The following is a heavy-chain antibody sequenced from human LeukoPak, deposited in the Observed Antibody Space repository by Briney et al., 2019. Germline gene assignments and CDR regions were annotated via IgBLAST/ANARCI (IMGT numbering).Heavy chain of an antibody. D-gene: IGHD6-13*01. V-gene: IGHV4-39*02. J-gene: IGHJ4*02. CDR2: FYESGST. CDR1: GGSISSSSYY. Sequence: SETLSLTCTVSGGSISSSSYYWDWIRQPPGKGLEWIGNFYESGSTWYNPSLKSRVTISGDTSKNQFSLKLSSVTAADTAVYYCARDRDSSSWFDYWGQGTLVTVSS. CDR3: ARDRDSSSWFDY.